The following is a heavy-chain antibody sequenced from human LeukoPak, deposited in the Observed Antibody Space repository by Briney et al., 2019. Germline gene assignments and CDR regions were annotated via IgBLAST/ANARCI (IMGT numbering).Heavy chain of an antibody. Sequence: ASVKVSCKASGYTFTSHYMHWVRQAPGQGLEWMGIINPSGGSASYAQKFQGRVTMTRDTSTSTVYMELSSLRSEDTAVYYCARDKWAGDVFYYYYMDVWGKGTTVTVSS. V-gene: IGHV1-46*01. D-gene: IGHD1-26*01. J-gene: IGHJ6*03. CDR3: ARDKWAGDVFYYYYMDV. CDR1: GYTFTSHY. CDR2: INPSGGSA.